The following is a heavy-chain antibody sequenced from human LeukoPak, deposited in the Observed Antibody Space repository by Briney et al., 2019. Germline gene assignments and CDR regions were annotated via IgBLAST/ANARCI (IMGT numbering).Heavy chain of an antibody. CDR2: ISGSGGST. CDR1: GFTFSSYA. Sequence: GGSLRLSCAASGFTFSSYAMSWVRQAPGKGLEWVSAISGSGGSTYYADSVKGRFTVSRDNSKNTLYLQMNSLRAEDTAVYYCATLPTTVVTPDYFDYWGQGTLVTVSS. J-gene: IGHJ4*02. V-gene: IGHV3-23*01. D-gene: IGHD4-23*01. CDR3: ATLPTTVVTPDYFDY.